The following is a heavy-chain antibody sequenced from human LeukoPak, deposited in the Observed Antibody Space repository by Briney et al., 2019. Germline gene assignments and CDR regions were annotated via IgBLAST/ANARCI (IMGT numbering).Heavy chain of an antibody. CDR2: INPDSGAT. V-gene: IGHV1-2*02. CDR3: ARDLCHGGSCFHFDS. CDR1: GYTFTDYY. Sequence: GASVKVSCKASGYTFTDYYVHWVRQAPGQGLEWLGWINPDSGATNFVQRFQGRVTMTRDTSVNTAHMELNNLRSDDTAVYYCARDLCHGGSCFHFDSWGQGTLVTVSS. D-gene: IGHD2-15*01. J-gene: IGHJ4*02.